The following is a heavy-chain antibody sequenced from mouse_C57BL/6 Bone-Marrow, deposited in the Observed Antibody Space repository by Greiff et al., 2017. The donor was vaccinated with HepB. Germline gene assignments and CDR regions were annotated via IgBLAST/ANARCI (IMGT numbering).Heavy chain of an antibody. Sequence: VQLQESGAELARPGASVKLSCKASGYTFTSYGISWVKQRTGQGLEWIGEIDPRSGNTYYNEKFKGKATLTADKSSSTAYMELRSLTSEDSAVYFCARGEGFYAMDYWGQGTSVTVSS. CDR2: IDPRSGNT. CDR3: ARGEGFYAMDY. J-gene: IGHJ4*01. CDR1: GYTFTSYG. D-gene: IGHD3-3*01. V-gene: IGHV1-81*01.